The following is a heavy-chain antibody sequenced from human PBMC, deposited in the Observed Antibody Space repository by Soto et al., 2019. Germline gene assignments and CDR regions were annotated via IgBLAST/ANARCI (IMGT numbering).Heavy chain of an antibody. CDR1: GYAFTTYS. D-gene: IGHD1-1*01. Sequence: QVQLGQAGAEVKKPGASVKVSCKGSGYAFTTYSITWVRQAPGQGLEWMGWISAHNVNTNYAQKLQGRVTVTRDTSTSTAYMELRSLRSDDTAVYYCARGRYGDYWGQGALVTVSS. V-gene: IGHV1-18*01. J-gene: IGHJ4*02. CDR2: ISAHNVNT. CDR3: ARGRYGDY.